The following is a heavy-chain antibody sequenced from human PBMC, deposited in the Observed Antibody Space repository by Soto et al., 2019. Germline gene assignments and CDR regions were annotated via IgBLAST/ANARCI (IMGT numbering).Heavy chain of an antibody. V-gene: IGHV3-23*01. D-gene: IGHD3-3*01. CDR1: GFSFGSYA. CDR3: ARWSYLDY. Sequence: GGSLRLSCAASGFSFGSYALSWVRQAPGKWLEWVSTISGSDGKTFYADSVKGRFSISRDTSQSTLYLQMNSLRADDTAMYYCARWSYLDYWGQGXRVTVSS. CDR2: ISGSDGKT. J-gene: IGHJ4*02.